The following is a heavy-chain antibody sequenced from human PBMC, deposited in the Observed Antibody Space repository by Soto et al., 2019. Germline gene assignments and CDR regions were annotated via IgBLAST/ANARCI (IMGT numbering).Heavy chain of an antibody. J-gene: IGHJ5*02. CDR1: GDSVSSNSAA. CDR2: TYYRSKWYN. Sequence: QVQLQQSGPGLVKPSQTLSLTCAISGDSVSSNSAAWNWIRQSPSRGLEWLGRTYYRSKWYNDYAVSVKSRITLKPDTSKNQFSLQLNSVPPEDTAVYYCARTRTGDGSGRFTAFDPWGQGTLVTVSS. CDR3: ARTRTGDGSGRFTAFDP. V-gene: IGHV6-1*01. D-gene: IGHD3-10*01.